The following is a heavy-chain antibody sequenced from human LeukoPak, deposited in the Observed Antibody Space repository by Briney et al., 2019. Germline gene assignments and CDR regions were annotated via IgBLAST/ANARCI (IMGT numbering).Heavy chain of an antibody. Sequence: PGGSLRLSCAASGFTFSSYGMHWVRQAPGKGLEWVAVIWYDGSNKYYADSVKGRSTISRDNSKNTLYLQMNSLRAEDTAVYYCARQEQWLVQDAFDIWGQGTMVTVSS. D-gene: IGHD6-19*01. V-gene: IGHV3-33*01. CDR3: ARQEQWLVQDAFDI. CDR2: IWYDGSNK. J-gene: IGHJ3*02. CDR1: GFTFSSYG.